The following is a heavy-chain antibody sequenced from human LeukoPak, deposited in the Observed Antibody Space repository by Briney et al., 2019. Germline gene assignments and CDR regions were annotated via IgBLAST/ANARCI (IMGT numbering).Heavy chain of an antibody. CDR1: GYSISSGYY. CDR2: IYHSGST. V-gene: IGHV4-38-2*01. CDR3: ACLYYDFWSGYFLGGGYYYMDV. J-gene: IGHJ6*03. Sequence: SEXXSLTCAVSGYSISSGYYWGWIRQPPGKGLEWIGSIYHSGSTYYNPSLKRRVTISVDTSKNQFSLKLSSVTAADTAVYYCACLYYDFWSGYFLGGGYYYMDVWGKGTTVTVSS. D-gene: IGHD3-3*01.